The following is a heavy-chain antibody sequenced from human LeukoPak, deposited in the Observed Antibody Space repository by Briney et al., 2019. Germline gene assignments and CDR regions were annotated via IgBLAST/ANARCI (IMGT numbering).Heavy chain of an antibody. Sequence: GGSLRLSRAASGFTVSSNYMSWVRQAPGKGLEWVSVIYSGGNTYYADSVKGRFTISRDNSKNTLFLQMNSLRAEDTAVYYCASNYDNVGGVDAFDIWGQGTMVTVSS. D-gene: IGHD3-22*01. CDR3: ASNYDNVGGVDAFDI. V-gene: IGHV3-53*01. CDR1: GFTVSSNY. J-gene: IGHJ3*02. CDR2: IYSGGNT.